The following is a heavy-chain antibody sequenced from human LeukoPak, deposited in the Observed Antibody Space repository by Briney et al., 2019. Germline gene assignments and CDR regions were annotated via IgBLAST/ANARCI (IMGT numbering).Heavy chain of an antibody. CDR1: GGSFSGYY. Sequence: SETLSLTCAVYGGSFSGYYWSWIRQPPGKGLEWIGEINHSGSTNYNPFLKSRVTISVDTSKNQFSLKLSSVTAADTAVYYCARRRITMVRGVTYYYGMDVWGKGTTVTVSS. CDR3: ARRRITMVRGVTYYYGMDV. V-gene: IGHV4-34*01. J-gene: IGHJ6*04. D-gene: IGHD3-10*01. CDR2: INHSGST.